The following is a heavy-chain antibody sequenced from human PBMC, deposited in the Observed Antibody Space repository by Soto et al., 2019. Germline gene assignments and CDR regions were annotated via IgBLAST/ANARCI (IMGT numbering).Heavy chain of an antibody. CDR1: GGSISTSHSY. Sequence: QLQLLESGPGLVKASETLSLTCSVSGGSISTSHSYWAWIRQPPGKGLEWLANIFYSGSTFYNPSLASRVSVSVDTSKNEFSLKLRSVTAADTAVYYCARQPTTGDTDLWFDPWGQGTLVTVFS. CDR3: ARQPTTGDTDLWFDP. D-gene: IGHD2-21*01. J-gene: IGHJ5*02. V-gene: IGHV4-39*01. CDR2: IFYSGST.